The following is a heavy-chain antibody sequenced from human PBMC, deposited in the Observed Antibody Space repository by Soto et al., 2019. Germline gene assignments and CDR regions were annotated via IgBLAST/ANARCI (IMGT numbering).Heavy chain of an antibody. CDR1: GFTFSTYW. CDR3: VRDGYPAWVYGVDV. V-gene: IGHV3-74*01. Sequence: GGSLRLSCIASGFTFSTYWMHWVRQAPGKGLVWVSRMNSGGSRADYADSVKGRFTISRDNARNTLSLQMNSLRAEDTAVYYCVRDGYPAWVYGVDVWGQGTTVTVSS. CDR2: MNSGGSRA. J-gene: IGHJ6*02. D-gene: IGHD1-1*01.